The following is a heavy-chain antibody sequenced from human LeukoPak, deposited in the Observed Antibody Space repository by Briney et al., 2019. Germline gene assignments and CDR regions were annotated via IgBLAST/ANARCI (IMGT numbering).Heavy chain of an antibody. CDR2: ISSSSSYI. J-gene: IGHJ3*02. Sequence: GGSLRLSCAASGFTFDDYGMNWVRQAPGKGLEWVSSISSSSSYIYYADSVKGRFTISRDNAKNPLYLQMNSLRAEDTTVYYCARGARYCSSTSCYGAFDIWGQGTMVTVSS. CDR1: GFTFDDYG. V-gene: IGHV3-21*01. CDR3: ARGARYCSSTSCYGAFDI. D-gene: IGHD2-2*01.